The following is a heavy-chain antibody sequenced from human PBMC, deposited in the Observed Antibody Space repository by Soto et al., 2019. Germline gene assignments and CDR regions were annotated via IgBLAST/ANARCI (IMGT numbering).Heavy chain of an antibody. V-gene: IGHV3-43*01. J-gene: IGHJ4*02. Sequence: GGSLRLSCAASGFTFDDYTMHWVRQAPGKGLEWVSLISWDGGSTYYANSVKGRFTISRDNSKNSLYLQMNSLRTEDTALYYCAKDLGEPLYYFDYWGQGTLVTVSS. CDR2: ISWDGGST. CDR1: GFTFDDYT. D-gene: IGHD3-16*01. CDR3: AKDLGEPLYYFDY.